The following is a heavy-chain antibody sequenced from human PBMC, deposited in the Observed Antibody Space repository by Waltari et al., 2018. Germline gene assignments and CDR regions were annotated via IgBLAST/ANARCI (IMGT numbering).Heavy chain of an antibody. CDR2: ISGSGGST. Sequence: EVQLVESGGGLVQPGGSLRLSCAASGFTFSSYAMSWVRQAPGKGLEWVSAISGSGGSTDYADSVKGRFTISRDNSKNTLYLQRNSLRAEDTAVYYCAKDLNTGYSSSWFFDYWGHGTLVTVSS. J-gene: IGHJ4*01. CDR1: GFTFSSYA. D-gene: IGHD6-13*01. CDR3: AKDLNTGYSSSWFFDY. V-gene: IGHV3-23*04.